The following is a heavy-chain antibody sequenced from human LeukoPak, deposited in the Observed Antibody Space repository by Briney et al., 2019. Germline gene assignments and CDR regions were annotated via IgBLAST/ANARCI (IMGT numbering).Heavy chain of an antibody. CDR2: INTVGSST. D-gene: IGHD4-17*01. J-gene: IGHJ3*02. V-gene: IGHV3-74*01. Sequence: GGSLRLSCAASGFTFSSYWMHWVRQAPGRGLVWVSRINTVGSSTSYADSVKGRFTISRDNAKNTLYLQMNSLRAEDTAVSYCAAYGDRDAFDIWGQGTMVTVSS. CDR3: AAYGDRDAFDI. CDR1: GFTFSSYW.